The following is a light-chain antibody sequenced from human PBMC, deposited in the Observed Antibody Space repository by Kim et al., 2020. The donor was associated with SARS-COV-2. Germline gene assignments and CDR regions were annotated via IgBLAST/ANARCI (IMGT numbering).Light chain of an antibody. V-gene: IGKV3-20*01. CDR2: GAS. CDR1: QSLSNNY. J-gene: IGKJ2*01. CDR3: QQYGSSPPYT. Sequence: EIVLTQSPGNLSLSPGERATLSCRASQSLSNNYLAWYQQKPGQAPRLLIYGASSRATGIPDRFSGSGSGTDFTLTISRLEPEDFAVYYWQQYGSSPPYTFGQGTKLEI.